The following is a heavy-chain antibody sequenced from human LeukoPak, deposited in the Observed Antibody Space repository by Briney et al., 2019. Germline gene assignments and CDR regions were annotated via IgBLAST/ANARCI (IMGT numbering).Heavy chain of an antibody. V-gene: IGHV5-51*01. CDR1: GYRFTDYW. CDR3: ARQSGMDV. CDR2: IYPGDSDI. Sequence: PGESLKISCKSSGYRFTDYWIGWVRQMPGKGLEWMGIIYPGDSDIRYSPSFQGQVTISADKSISTAYLQWSSLKASDTAMYYCARQSGMDVWGRGTPVAVSS. J-gene: IGHJ6*02.